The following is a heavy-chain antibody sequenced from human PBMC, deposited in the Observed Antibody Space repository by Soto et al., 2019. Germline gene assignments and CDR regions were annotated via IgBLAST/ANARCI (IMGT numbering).Heavy chain of an antibody. CDR1: GYSFTSYW. CDR2: IYPGDSDT. V-gene: IGHV5-51*01. CDR3: ARQVEQQLFTNPNYGMDV. J-gene: IGHJ6*02. Sequence: EVQLVQSGAEVKKPGESLKISCKGSGYSFTSYWIGWVRQMPGKGLEWMGIIYPGDSDTRYSPSFQGQVTISADKSISTAYLQWSSLKASDTAMYYCARQVEQQLFTNPNYGMDVWGQGTTVTVSS. D-gene: IGHD6-13*01.